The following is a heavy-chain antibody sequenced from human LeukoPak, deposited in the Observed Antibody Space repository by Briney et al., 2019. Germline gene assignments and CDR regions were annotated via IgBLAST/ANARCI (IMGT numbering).Heavy chain of an antibody. V-gene: IGHV4-31*03. CDR2: IYYSGST. D-gene: IGHD2-15*01. CDR3: ARVDRIVPAVGY. CDR1: GGSISSGGYY. Sequence: SQTLSLTCTVSGGSISSGGYYWRWIRQHPGKGLEWIGYIYYSGSTYYNPSLKSRVTISVDTSKNQFSLKLSSVTAADTAVYYCARVDRIVPAVGYWGQGTLVTVSS. J-gene: IGHJ4*02.